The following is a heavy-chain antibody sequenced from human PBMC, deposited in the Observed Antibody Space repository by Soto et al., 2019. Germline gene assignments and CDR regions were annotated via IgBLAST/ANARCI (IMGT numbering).Heavy chain of an antibody. V-gene: IGHV3-30*18. CDR2: ISYDGSNK. J-gene: IGHJ6*02. CDR3: AKLRDYGDPGDYYYGMDV. CDR1: GFTFSSYG. D-gene: IGHD4-17*01. Sequence: GGSLRLSCAASGFTFSSYGMHWVRQAPGKGLEWVAVISYDGSNKYYADSVKGRFTISRDNSKNTLYLQMNSLRAEDTAVYYCAKLRDYGDPGDYYYGMDVWGQGTTVTVSS.